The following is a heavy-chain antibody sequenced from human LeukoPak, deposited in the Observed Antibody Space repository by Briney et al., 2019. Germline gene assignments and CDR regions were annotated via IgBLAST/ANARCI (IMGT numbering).Heavy chain of an antibody. CDR1: GFSFSSYA. J-gene: IGHJ3*02. Sequence: QPGGSLRLSCVASGFSFSSYAMSWVRQAPGKGLEWVSAIIGGGGSTHYADSVRGRFTVSRDNSKNTLYLQMSSLRADDTAVCYCAKGGGSYYSAVDMWGQGTMVTVPS. D-gene: IGHD1-26*01. CDR2: IIGGGGST. V-gene: IGHV3-23*01. CDR3: AKGGGSYYSAVDM.